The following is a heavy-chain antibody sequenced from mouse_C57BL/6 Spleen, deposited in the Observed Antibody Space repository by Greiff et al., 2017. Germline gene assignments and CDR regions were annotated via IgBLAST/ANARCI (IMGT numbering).Heavy chain of an antibody. Sequence: VQLQQPGTELVKPGASVKLSCKASGFTFTRYWMHWVKQRPGPGLEWIGNINPSNGGTNYNEKFKSKATLTEDKSSSTAYMQLSSLTSEDSAVYYCARPYGDGYFDVWGTGTTVTVSS. CDR2: INPSNGGT. CDR3: ARPYGDGYFDV. J-gene: IGHJ1*03. D-gene: IGHD2-13*01. V-gene: IGHV1-53*01. CDR1: GFTFTRYW.